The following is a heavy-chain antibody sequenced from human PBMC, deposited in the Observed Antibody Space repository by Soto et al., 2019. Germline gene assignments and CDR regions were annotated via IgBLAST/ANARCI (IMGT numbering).Heavy chain of an antibody. CDR1: GYTSTTYY. J-gene: IGHJ5*02. D-gene: IGHD3-9*01. CDR3: ARRRGLVQGNWFDP. V-gene: IGHV1-8*02. CDR2: MNPSSGNT. Sequence: ASVKVSCTASGYTSTTYYIHWVRQAPGQGLEWMGMMNPSSGNTNYAQKFQGRVTMTRDTSINTAYMELSSLRSEDTAVYYCARRRGLVQGNWFDPWGQGTLGTVSS.